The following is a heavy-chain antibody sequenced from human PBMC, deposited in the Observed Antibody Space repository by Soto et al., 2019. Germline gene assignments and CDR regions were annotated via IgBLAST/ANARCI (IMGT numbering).Heavy chain of an antibody. V-gene: IGHV3-21*01. CDR2: ISSSSSYI. D-gene: IGHD6-13*01. CDR1: GFTFSSYS. CDR3: ARDLWRGIAAALRSHPFDI. Sequence: VGSLRLSCAASGFTFSSYSMNWVRQAPGKGLEWVSSISSSSSYIYYADSVKGRFTISRDNAKNSLYLQMNSLRAEDTAVYSCARDLWRGIAAALRSHPFDIWVQGTMVTVSS. J-gene: IGHJ3*02.